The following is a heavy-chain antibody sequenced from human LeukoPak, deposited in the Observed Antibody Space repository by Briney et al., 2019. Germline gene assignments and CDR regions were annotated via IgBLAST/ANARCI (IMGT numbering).Heavy chain of an antibody. CDR1: GFTFSSYS. Sequence: GGSLRLSCAASGFTFSSYSMNWVRQAPGKGPEWVSSISSSSRYIYYADSVKGRFTISRDNAKNSLYLQMNSLTAEDTAVYYCARVVCSSPSCYWEDAFDIWGQGTMVTVSS. V-gene: IGHV3-21*01. D-gene: IGHD2-2*01. CDR2: ISSSSRYI. J-gene: IGHJ3*02. CDR3: ARVVCSSPSCYWEDAFDI.